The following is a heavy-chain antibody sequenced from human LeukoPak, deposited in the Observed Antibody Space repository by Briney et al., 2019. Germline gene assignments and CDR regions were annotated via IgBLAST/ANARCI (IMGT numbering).Heavy chain of an antibody. CDR2: ISAYNANT. CDR3: ARTDYDILTGARMDV. V-gene: IGHV1-18*04. Sequence: GASVKVSCKASGYTFTNYGITWGRQAPGQGLEWMGWISAYNANTNYAQKFQGRVTMTTDTSTSTVYMELRSLRSDDTAIYYCARTDYDILTGARMDVWGKGTTVTVSS. J-gene: IGHJ6*04. CDR1: GYTFTNYG. D-gene: IGHD3-9*01.